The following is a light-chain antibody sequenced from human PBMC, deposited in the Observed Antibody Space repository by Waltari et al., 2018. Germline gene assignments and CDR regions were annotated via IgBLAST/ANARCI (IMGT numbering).Light chain of an antibody. CDR2: DAS. V-gene: IGKV3-11*01. J-gene: IGKJ3*01. Sequence: EIVLTQSPATLSLSPGERATLPCRASRRFSSYLSWYQQKPAQAPRLLIYDASNRATGIPARFSGSASGTDFTLTISSLEPEDFAVYYCQQRSNWPPFTFGPGTKVDIK. CDR3: QQRSNWPPFT. CDR1: RRFSSY.